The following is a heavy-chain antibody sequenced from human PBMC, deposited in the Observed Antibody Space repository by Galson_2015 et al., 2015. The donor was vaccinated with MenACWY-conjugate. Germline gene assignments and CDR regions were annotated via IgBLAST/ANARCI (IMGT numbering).Heavy chain of an antibody. J-gene: IGHJ2*01. V-gene: IGHV3-13*05. CDR3: ARGEGATITRDYWYFDL. CDR2: IGTAGDP. Sequence: SLRLSCAASGFTFSSYDMHWVRQATGKGLEWVSAIGTAGDPYYPGSVKGRFTISRENAKNSLYLQMNSLRAGDTAVYYCARGEGATITRDYWYFDLWGQGTLVTVSS. D-gene: IGHD5-12*01. CDR1: GFTFSSYD.